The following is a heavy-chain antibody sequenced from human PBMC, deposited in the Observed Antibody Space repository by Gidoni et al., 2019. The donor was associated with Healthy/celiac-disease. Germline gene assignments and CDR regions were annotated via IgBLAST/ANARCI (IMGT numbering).Heavy chain of an antibody. CDR2: ISGGGGST. V-gene: IGHV3-23*04. Sequence: EVQVEESGGGLVKPGGSLRLSCAASGFTFSNYAMSWVRQAPGKGLEWVSNISGGGGSTDYADSVKGRFTISRDNSKNMLYLQMNSLRVEDTAVYYCANRGASSGHFDYWGQGTLVTVSS. CDR1: GFTFSNYA. J-gene: IGHJ4*02. CDR3: ANRGASSGHFDY. D-gene: IGHD6-19*01.